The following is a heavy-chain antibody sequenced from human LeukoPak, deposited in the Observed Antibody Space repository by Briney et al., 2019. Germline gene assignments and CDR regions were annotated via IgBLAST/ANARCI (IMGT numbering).Heavy chain of an antibody. CDR3: VKSQYNWFDP. Sequence: SQTLSLTCAISGDSVSSNSTACNWIRQSPSRGLEWLGRTYYRSKWYNDYAVSVKSRITINPDTSKNQFSLQLNSVTPEDTAVYYCVKSQYNWFDPWGQGTLVTVSS. CDR2: TYYRSKWYN. J-gene: IGHJ5*02. V-gene: IGHV6-1*01. CDR1: GDSVSSNSTA. D-gene: IGHD6-19*01.